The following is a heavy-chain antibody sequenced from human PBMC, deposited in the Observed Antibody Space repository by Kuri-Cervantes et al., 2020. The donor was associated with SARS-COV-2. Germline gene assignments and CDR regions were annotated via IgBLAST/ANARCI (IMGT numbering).Heavy chain of an antibody. CDR2: ISWNSGSI. Sequence: LKISCAASGFTFDDYAMHWVRQAPGKGLEWVSGISWNSGSIGYADSVKGRFTISRDNAKNSLYLQMNRLRAEDTALYYCAKDRMVQGVIRGTEFDPWGQGTLVTVSS. D-gene: IGHD3-10*01. J-gene: IGHJ5*02. CDR3: AKDRMVQGVIRGTEFDP. CDR1: GFTFDDYA. V-gene: IGHV3-9*01.